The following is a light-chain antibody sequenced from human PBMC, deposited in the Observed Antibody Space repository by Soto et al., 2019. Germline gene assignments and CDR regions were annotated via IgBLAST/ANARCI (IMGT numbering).Light chain of an antibody. CDR2: LNNDGSH. CDR1: SGHSSYD. J-gene: IGLJ2*01. CDR3: QTWATGIQV. V-gene: IGLV4-69*01. Sequence: QPVLTQSPSASASLGASVKLTCTLSSGHSSYDIAWHQQQPEKGPRYLMKLNNDGSHSKGDGIPDRFSGSSSGAERYLTISSLQSEDEADYYCQTWATGIQVFGGGTKLTVL.